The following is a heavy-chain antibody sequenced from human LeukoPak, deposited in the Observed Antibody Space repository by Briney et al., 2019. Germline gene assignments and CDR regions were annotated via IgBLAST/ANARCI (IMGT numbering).Heavy chain of an antibody. CDR3: ARDHLSDDFWSGYSL. D-gene: IGHD3-3*01. CDR1: GYTLTSYG. CDR2: ISAYNGNT. Sequence: ASVKVSCKASGYTLTSYGISWVRQAPGQGLEWMGWISAYNGNTNYAQKLQGRVTMTTDTSTSTAYMELRSLRSDDTAVYYCARDHLSDDFWSGYSLWGQGTLVTVSS. J-gene: IGHJ4*02. V-gene: IGHV1-18*01.